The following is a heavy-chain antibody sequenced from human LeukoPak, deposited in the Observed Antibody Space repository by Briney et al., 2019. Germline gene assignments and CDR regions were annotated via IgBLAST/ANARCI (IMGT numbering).Heavy chain of an antibody. J-gene: IGHJ4*02. V-gene: IGHV3-7*04. CDR3: ARGPSGGNGFSY. CDR1: GFTFSSYW. Sequence: GGSLRLSCAASGFTFSSYWMRWVRQAPGKGPEWVANIKEDGSERYYVDSVKGRFTISRDNAKNSLYLQMNSLRAVDTAVYYCARGPSGGNGFSYWGLGTLVTVSS. CDR2: IKEDGSER. D-gene: IGHD2-15*01.